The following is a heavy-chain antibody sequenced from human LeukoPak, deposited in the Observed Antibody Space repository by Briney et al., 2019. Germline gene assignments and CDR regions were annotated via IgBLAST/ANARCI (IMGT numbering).Heavy chain of an antibody. CDR1: GYSISNGYY. V-gene: IGHV4-61*01. Sequence: PSETLSLTCTVSGYSISNGYYWGWIRQPPGKGLEWIGYIYYSGGTNYNPSLKSRVTISVDTSKNQFSLKLTSVTAADTAVYYCARSSEGRYYYDSSGYSYYYYYMDVWGKGTTVTISS. CDR3: ARSSEGRYYYDSSGYSYYYYYMDV. D-gene: IGHD3-22*01. J-gene: IGHJ6*03. CDR2: IYYSGGT.